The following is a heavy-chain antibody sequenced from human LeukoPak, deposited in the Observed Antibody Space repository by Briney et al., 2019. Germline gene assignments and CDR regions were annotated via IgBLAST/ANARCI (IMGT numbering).Heavy chain of an antibody. D-gene: IGHD6-13*01. J-gene: IGHJ5*02. Sequence: PGGSLRLSCAASGFTFSDYYMSWIRQAPGKGLEWVSYISSSGSTIYYADSVKGRFTISRDNAKNSPYLQMNSLRAEDTAVYYCARVGSSAYNWFDPWGQGTLVTVSS. CDR2: ISSSGSTI. CDR1: GFTFSDYY. CDR3: ARVGSSAYNWFDP. V-gene: IGHV3-11*01.